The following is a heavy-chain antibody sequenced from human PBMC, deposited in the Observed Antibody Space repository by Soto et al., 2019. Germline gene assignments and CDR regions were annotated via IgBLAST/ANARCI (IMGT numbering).Heavy chain of an antibody. J-gene: IGHJ4*02. CDR3: ARDRKGNYYGSGSPLLY. CDR1: GYTFTSYA. CDR2: INAGNGNT. V-gene: IGHV1-3*01. Sequence: ASVKVSCKASGYTFTSYAMHWVRQAPGQRLEWMGWINAGNGNTKYSQKFQGRVTITRDTSASPAYMELSSLRSEDTAVYCCARDRKGNYYGSGSPLLYWGQGTLVTVSS. D-gene: IGHD3-10*01.